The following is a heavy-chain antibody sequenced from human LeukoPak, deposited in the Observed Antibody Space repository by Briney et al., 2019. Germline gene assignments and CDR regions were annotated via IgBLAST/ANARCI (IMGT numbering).Heavy chain of an antibody. Sequence: SSETLSLTCAVYGGSFSGFYWGWIRQPPGKGLEWIGSIYYGGSTYYNPSLKSRVTISVDTSKNQFSLKLSSVTAADTAVYYCASSLMVRGVIRDFDYWGQGTLVTVSS. V-gene: IGHV4-39*01. J-gene: IGHJ4*02. D-gene: IGHD3-10*01. CDR2: IYYGGST. CDR3: ASSLMVRGVIRDFDY. CDR1: GGSFSGFY.